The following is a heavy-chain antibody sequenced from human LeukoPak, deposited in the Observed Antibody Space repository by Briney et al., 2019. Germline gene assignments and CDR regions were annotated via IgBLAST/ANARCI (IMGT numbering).Heavy chain of an antibody. V-gene: IGHV1-46*01. CDR1: GYTFTSYY. CDR2: INPSGGST. J-gene: IGHJ4*02. CDR3: ARDPNSSGWFDY. D-gene: IGHD6-19*01. Sequence: ASVKVSCKASGYTFTSYYMHWVRQAPGQGLGWMGIINPSGGSTSYAQKFQGRVTMTRDMSTSTVYMELSSLRSEVTAVYYCARDPNSSGWFDYWGQGTLVTVSS.